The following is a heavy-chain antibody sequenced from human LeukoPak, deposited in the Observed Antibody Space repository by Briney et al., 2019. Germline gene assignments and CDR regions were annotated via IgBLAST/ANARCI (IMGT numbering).Heavy chain of an antibody. J-gene: IGHJ4*02. CDR2: IYTSGST. CDR1: GGSISSYY. V-gene: IGHV4-4*07. Sequence: SETLSLTCTVSGGSISSYYWSWIRQPAGKGLEWIGRIYTSGSTNYNPSLKSRVTMSVDTSKNQFSLKLSSVTAADTAVYYCAREGESYYGSPGSFDYWGQGTLVTVSS. CDR3: AREGESYYGSPGSFDY. D-gene: IGHD3-10*01.